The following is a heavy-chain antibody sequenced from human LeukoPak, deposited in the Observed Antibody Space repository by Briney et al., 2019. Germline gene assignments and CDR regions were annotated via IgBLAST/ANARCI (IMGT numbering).Heavy chain of an antibody. J-gene: IGHJ4*02. D-gene: IGHD3-16*01. V-gene: IGHV3-30*02. CDR1: GFTSSSYG. Sequence: GGSLRLSCAASGFTSSSYGMHWVRQAPGKGPERVAFIRYDGSNKYYADSVKGRFTISRDNSKNTLYLQMNSLRAEDTAVYYCAKDAWGGKHFDYWGQGTLVTVSS. CDR2: IRYDGSNK. CDR3: AKDAWGGKHFDY.